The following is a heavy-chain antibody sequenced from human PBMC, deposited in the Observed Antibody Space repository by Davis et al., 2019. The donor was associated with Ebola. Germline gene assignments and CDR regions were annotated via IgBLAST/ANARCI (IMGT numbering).Heavy chain of an antibody. Sequence: GGSLRLSCAASGFTFSSYSMNWVRQAPGKGLEWVSSISSSSSYIYYADSVKGRFTISRDNAKNSLYLQMNSLRAEDTAVYYCARAITGTRALWFDPWGQGTLVTVSS. D-gene: IGHD1-7*01. CDR2: ISSSSSYI. CDR3: ARAITGTRALWFDP. V-gene: IGHV3-21*04. CDR1: GFTFSSYS. J-gene: IGHJ5*02.